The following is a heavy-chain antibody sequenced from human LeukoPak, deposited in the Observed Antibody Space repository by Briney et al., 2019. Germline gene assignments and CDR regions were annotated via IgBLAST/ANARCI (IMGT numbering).Heavy chain of an antibody. CDR1: GGSISSGDYY. CDR2: IYYSGST. D-gene: IGHD1-1*01. Sequence: SETLSLTCTVSGGSISSGDYYWSWIRQRPGKGLEWIGYIYYSGSTYYNPSLRSRVTLSVDTSKNQFSLKLSSVTAADTAVYYCAREGTSGTHLNWFDPWGQGTLVTVSS. CDR3: AREGTSGTHLNWFDP. V-gene: IGHV4-30-4*02. J-gene: IGHJ5*02.